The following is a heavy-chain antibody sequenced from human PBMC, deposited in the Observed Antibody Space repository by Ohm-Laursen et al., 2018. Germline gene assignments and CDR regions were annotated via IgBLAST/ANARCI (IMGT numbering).Heavy chain of an antibody. CDR2: IYHSGST. Sequence: SDTLSLTCTVSGGSISSYYWSWIRQPPGKGLEWIGYIYHSGSTYYNPSLKSRVTISVDTSKNQFSLKLSSVTAADTAVYYCARQGYCSSTSCYHRWFDPWGQGTLVSVSS. J-gene: IGHJ5*02. CDR1: GGSISSYY. D-gene: IGHD2-2*01. V-gene: IGHV4-59*08. CDR3: ARQGYCSSTSCYHRWFDP.